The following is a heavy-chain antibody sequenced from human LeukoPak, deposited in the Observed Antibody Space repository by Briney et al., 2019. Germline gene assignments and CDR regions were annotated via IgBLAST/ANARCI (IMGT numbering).Heavy chain of an antibody. CDR2: INHSGST. CDR3: ARGPSRYCSSTSCYRIDY. V-gene: IGHV4-34*01. J-gene: IGHJ4*02. Sequence: PSETLSLTCAAYGGSFSGYYWSWIRQPPGKGLEWIGEINHSGSTNYNPSLKSRVTISVDTSKNQFSLKLSSVTAADTAVYYCARGPSRYCSSTSCYRIDYWGQGTLVTVSS. CDR1: GGSFSGYY. D-gene: IGHD2-2*01.